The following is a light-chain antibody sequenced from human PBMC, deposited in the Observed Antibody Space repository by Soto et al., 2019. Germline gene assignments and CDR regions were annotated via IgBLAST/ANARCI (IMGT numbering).Light chain of an antibody. Sequence: EILLTQSPGTLSLSPLEIATLSFMASQSVSNNYLAWYQQKPGQAPRLLIYGASNRATGIPDRFSGSGSGTDFTLTISRLEPEDFAVYYCQQYGSSGTFGQGTKVDIK. CDR2: GAS. CDR1: QSVSNNY. J-gene: IGKJ1*01. V-gene: IGKV3-20*01. CDR3: QQYGSSGT.